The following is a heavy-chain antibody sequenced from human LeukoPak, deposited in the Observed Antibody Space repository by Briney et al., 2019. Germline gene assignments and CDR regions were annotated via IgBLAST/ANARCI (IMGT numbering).Heavy chain of an antibody. D-gene: IGHD2-15*01. J-gene: IGHJ4*02. CDR2: ISSSSSYI. Sequence: AGGSLRLSCAASGFTFSSYSMNWVRQAPGKGLEWVSSISSSSSYIYYADSVKGRFTISRDNSKNTLYLQMNSLRAEDTAVYYCAKGREDVVVVAATCFDYWGQGTLVTVSS. CDR1: GFTFSSYS. V-gene: IGHV3-21*04. CDR3: AKGREDVVVVAATCFDY.